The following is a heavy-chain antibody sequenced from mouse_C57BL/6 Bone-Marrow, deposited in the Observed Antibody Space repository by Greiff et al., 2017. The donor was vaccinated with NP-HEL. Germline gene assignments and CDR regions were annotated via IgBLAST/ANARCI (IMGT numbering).Heavy chain of an antibody. Sequence: VKLMESGAELVRPGTSVKMSCKASGYTFTNYWIGWAKQRPGHGLEWIGDIYPGGGYTNYNEKFKGKATLTADKSSSTAYMQFSSLTSEASAIYYCAREGNYYGSSGWFAYWGQGTLVTVSA. V-gene: IGHV1-63*01. CDR1: GYTFTNYW. CDR2: IYPGGGYT. J-gene: IGHJ3*01. CDR3: AREGNYYGSSGWFAY. D-gene: IGHD1-1*01.